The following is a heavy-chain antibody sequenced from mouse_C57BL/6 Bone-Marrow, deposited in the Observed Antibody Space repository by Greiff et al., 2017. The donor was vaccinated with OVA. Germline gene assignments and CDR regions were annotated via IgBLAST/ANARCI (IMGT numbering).Heavy chain of an antibody. Sequence: VQLQQSGAELARPGASVKLSCKASGYTFTSYGISWVKQRTGQGLEWIGEIYPRSGNTYYNEKFKGKATLTAAQSSRTAYMELRSLTSEDSAVYFCARRARSSPYYAMDYWGQGTSVTVAS. D-gene: IGHD1-1*01. CDR2: IYPRSGNT. CDR3: ARRARSSPYYAMDY. CDR1: GYTFTSYG. V-gene: IGHV1-81*01. J-gene: IGHJ4*01.